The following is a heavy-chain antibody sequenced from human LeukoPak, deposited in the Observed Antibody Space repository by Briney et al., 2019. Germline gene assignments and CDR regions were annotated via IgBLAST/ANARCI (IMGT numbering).Heavy chain of an antibody. CDR1: GGSFSGYY. D-gene: IGHD2-8*01. J-gene: IGHJ3*02. Sequence: SETLSLTCAVYGGSFSGYYWSWIRQPPGKGLEWIGEINHSGSTNYNPSLKSRVTISVDTSKNQFSLKLSSVTAADTAMYYCARGGTFGVCCPALNDAFDIWGQGTMVTVSS. V-gene: IGHV4-34*01. CDR2: INHSGST. CDR3: ARGGTFGVCCPALNDAFDI.